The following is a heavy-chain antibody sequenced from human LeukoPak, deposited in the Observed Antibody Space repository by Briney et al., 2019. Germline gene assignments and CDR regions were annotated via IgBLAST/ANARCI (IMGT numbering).Heavy chain of an antibody. D-gene: IGHD3-22*01. Sequence: SETLSLTCKVSGGSMSSHYWSWIRQPPGKGLEWIWDIYYSGSTNYNPSLNSRVTISLDTSKNQFSLNLRSVTAADTAVYYCARDDRSGYSTLGYWGQGTLVTVSS. CDR1: GGSMSSHY. V-gene: IGHV4-59*11. J-gene: IGHJ4*02. CDR3: ARDDRSGYSTLGY. CDR2: IYYSGST.